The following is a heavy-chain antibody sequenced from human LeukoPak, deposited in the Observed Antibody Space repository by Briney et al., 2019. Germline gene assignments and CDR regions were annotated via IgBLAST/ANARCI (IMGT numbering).Heavy chain of an antibody. Sequence: PSETLSLTCTISGGSVSDYYWSWIRQSPGKGLEWIGYIYHTGSTNYNPSLKSRVTMSVDTSKNQFSLKLSSVTAADTAVYYCASDYYDSSGHLGYWGQGTLVTVSS. J-gene: IGHJ4*02. CDR1: GGSVSDYY. CDR3: ASDYYDSSGHLGY. V-gene: IGHV4-59*02. CDR2: IYHTGST. D-gene: IGHD3-22*01.